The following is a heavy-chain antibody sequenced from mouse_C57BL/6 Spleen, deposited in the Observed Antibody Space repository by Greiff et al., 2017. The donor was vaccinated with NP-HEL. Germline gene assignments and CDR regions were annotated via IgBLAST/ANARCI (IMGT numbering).Heavy chain of an antibody. D-gene: IGHD2-3*01. CDR1: GFTFTDYY. CDR3: ARCYDGYYGRFAY. J-gene: IGHJ3*01. CDR2: IRNKANGYTT. Sequence: EVQVVESGGGLVQPGGSLSLSCAASGFTFTDYYMSWVRQPPGKALEWLGFIRNKANGYTTEYSASVKGRFTISRDNSQSILYLQMNALRAEDSATYYCARCYDGYYGRFAYWGQGTLVTVSA. V-gene: IGHV7-3*01.